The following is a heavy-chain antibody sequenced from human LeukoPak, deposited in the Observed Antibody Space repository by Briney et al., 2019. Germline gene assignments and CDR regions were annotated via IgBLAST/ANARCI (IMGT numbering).Heavy chain of an antibody. V-gene: IGHV4-59*12. D-gene: IGHD6-13*01. Sequence: PSETLSLTCTVSGGSISSYYWSWIRQPPGKGLEWIGYIYYSGSTNYNPSLKSRVTISVDTSKNQFSLKLSSVTAADTAVYYCAREGLFSAAAGALDYWGQGTLVTVSS. J-gene: IGHJ4*02. CDR1: GGSISSYY. CDR2: IYYSGST. CDR3: AREGLFSAAAGALDY.